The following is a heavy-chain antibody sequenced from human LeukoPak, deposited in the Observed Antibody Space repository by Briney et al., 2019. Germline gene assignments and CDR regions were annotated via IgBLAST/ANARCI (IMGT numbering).Heavy chain of an antibody. V-gene: IGHV3-48*01. CDR3: ARVMYYYDTSGYLDY. D-gene: IGHD3-22*01. CDR2: IFSRGSAI. J-gene: IGHJ4*02. Sequence: TGGSLRLSCGASGFTFSSYSMNWVRQAPGKGLEWVSYIFSRGSAIHFADSVKGRFTISRDNAKNSLYLQMNSLRVEDTAVYYCARVMYYYDTSGYLDYWGQGTLVTYSP. CDR1: GFTFSSYS.